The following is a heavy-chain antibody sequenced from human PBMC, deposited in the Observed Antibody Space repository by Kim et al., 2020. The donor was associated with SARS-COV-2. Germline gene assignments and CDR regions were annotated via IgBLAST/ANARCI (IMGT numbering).Heavy chain of an antibody. J-gene: IGHJ4*02. Sequence: GGSLRLSCAASGFTFSSYGMHWVRQAPGKGLEWVAVIWYDGSNKYYADSVKGRFTISRDNSKNTLYLQMNSLRAEDTAVYYCARDPVAYCGGDCYPDYWGQGTLVTVSS. D-gene: IGHD2-21*02. V-gene: IGHV3-33*01. CDR3: ARDPVAYCGGDCYPDY. CDR1: GFTFSSYG. CDR2: IWYDGSNK.